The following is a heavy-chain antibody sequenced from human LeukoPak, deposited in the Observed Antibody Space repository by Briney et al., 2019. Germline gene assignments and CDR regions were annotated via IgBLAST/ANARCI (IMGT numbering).Heavy chain of an antibody. D-gene: IGHD3-22*01. J-gene: IGHJ5*02. CDR2: MYYSGST. Sequence: SETLSLTCTVSGGSISSGDYYWSWVRQPPGKGLEWIAYMYYSGSTYYNPSLKSRVTMSADTSKNQLSLKLSSVTAADTAVYYCARPYYYDSRIDPWGQGILVTVTS. CDR1: GGSISSGDYY. CDR3: ARPYYYDSRIDP. V-gene: IGHV4-30-4*01.